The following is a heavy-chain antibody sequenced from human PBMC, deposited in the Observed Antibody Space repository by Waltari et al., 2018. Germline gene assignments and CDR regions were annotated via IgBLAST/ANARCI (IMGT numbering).Heavy chain of an antibody. Sequence: QVQLQESGPGLVKPSETLSLTCAVSGYSISSGYYWGWIRQPPGKGLEWIGSIYHSGSTYYNPSLNSRVTISVDTSKNQFSLKLSSVTAADTAVYYCARHGRDYYDSSDGAFDIWGQGTMVTVSS. CDR2: IYHSGST. D-gene: IGHD3-22*01. CDR3: ARHGRDYYDSSDGAFDI. CDR1: GYSISSGYY. J-gene: IGHJ3*02. V-gene: IGHV4-38-2*01.